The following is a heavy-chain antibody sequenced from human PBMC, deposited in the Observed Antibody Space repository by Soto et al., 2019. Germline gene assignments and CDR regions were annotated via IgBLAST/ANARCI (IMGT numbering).Heavy chain of an antibody. CDR1: GGSISSYY. CDR2: IYYSGST. CDR3: ARADGRGYSYGDFDY. D-gene: IGHD5-18*01. Sequence: SETLSLTCTVSGGSISSYYWSWIRQPPGKGLEWIGYIYYSGSTNYNPSLKSRVTISVDTSKNQFSLKLSSVTAADTAVYYCARADGRGYSYGDFDYWGQGTLVTVS. V-gene: IGHV4-59*01. J-gene: IGHJ4*02.